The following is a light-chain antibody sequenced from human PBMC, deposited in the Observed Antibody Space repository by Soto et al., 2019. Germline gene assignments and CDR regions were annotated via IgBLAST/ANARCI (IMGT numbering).Light chain of an antibody. V-gene: IGKV3-15*01. J-gene: IGKJ5*01. CDR3: QQLNSYPIT. CDR1: QSVSSN. CDR2: GAS. Sequence: EILLTQSPGTLSLSPGERATLSCRASQSVSSNLAWYQQKPGQAPRLLIYGASTRATGIPARFSGSGSGTEFTLTISSLQPEDFATYYCQQLNSYPITFGQGTRLEIK.